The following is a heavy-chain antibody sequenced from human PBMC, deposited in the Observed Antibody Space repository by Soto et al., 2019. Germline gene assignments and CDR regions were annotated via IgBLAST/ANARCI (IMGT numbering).Heavy chain of an antibody. V-gene: IGHV3-30*18. J-gene: IGHJ6*02. CDR3: AKASLANYYFFSLGV. CDR2: IAYDGSIE. Sequence: GGSLRLSCAASGLTFISYVMHWVRQAPGKGLEWVAVIAYDGSIEYYADSVKGRFAISRDNSKNTLYLQIDSLRAEDAAVYYCAKASLANYYFFSLGVWGQGTTVTVSS. D-gene: IGHD5-12*01. CDR1: GLTFISYV.